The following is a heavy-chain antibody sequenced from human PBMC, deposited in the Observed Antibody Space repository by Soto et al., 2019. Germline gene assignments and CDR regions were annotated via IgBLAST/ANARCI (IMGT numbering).Heavy chain of an antibody. CDR3: ASGRYGDY. J-gene: IGHJ4*02. D-gene: IGHD1-26*01. Sequence: QVHLVQSGAEVKKPGASVKVSCKGSGYAFTTYGITWVRQAPGQGLEWMGWISAHNGNTNYEQKRQGRSTVTRDTSTSTAYTEPRSLRSDNTAVYDCASGRYGDYWGQGALVTVSS. CDR1: GYAFTTYG. CDR2: ISAHNGNT. V-gene: IGHV1-18*01.